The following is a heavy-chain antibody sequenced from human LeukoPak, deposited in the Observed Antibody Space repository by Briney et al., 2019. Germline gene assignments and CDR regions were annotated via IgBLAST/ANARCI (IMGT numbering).Heavy chain of an antibody. V-gene: IGHV3-7*01. J-gene: IGHJ4*02. D-gene: IGHD5-18*01. CDR2: IKQDGSEK. Sequence: GGSLRLSCAASGFTFSSYWMSWVRQAPGKGLEWVANIKQDGSEKYYVDSVKGRFTISRDNAKNSLYLQMNSLRAEDTAVYYCARDLVDTAKVPEGFDYWGQGTLVTVSS. CDR1: GFTFSSYW. CDR3: ARDLVDTAKVPEGFDY.